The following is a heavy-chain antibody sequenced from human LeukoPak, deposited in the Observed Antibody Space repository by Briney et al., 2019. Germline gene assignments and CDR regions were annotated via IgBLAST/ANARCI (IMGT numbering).Heavy chain of an antibody. CDR2: IIPILGTA. D-gene: IGHD4-23*01. CDR1: GGTFSTFA. Sequence: SVTVSCKASGGTFSTFALSWVRQAPGQGPDWMGGIIPILGTANYAQMFQGRVTITADESTSTAYMELSSLTSEDTAVYYCATSPTGYSPGYWGQGTLVTVSS. CDR3: ATSPTGYSPGY. J-gene: IGHJ4*02. V-gene: IGHV1-69*01.